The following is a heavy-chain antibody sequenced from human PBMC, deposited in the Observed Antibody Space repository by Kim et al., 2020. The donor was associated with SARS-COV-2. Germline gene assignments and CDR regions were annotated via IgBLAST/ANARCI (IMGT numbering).Heavy chain of an antibody. V-gene: IGHV3-48*04. CDR2: ISSSSSTI. Sequence: GGSLRLSCAASGFTFSSDSMNWVRRAPGKGLEWVSYISSSSSTIYYADSVKGRVTISRDNAKNSLYLQMNSLRAEDTAVYYCAREASSSCPWDYGMDVWGQGTTVTVSS. D-gene: IGHD6-13*01. CDR3: AREASSSCPWDYGMDV. CDR1: GFTFSSDS. J-gene: IGHJ6*02.